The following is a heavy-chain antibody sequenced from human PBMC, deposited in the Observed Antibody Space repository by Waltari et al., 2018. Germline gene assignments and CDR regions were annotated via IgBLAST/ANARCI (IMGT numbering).Heavy chain of an antibody. D-gene: IGHD3-22*01. CDR3: ARGGHYYDSSDAFDI. CDR1: GGSFSGYY. J-gene: IGHJ3*02. Sequence: QVQLQQWGAGLLKPSETLSLTCAVYGGSFSGYYLSWIRQPPGKGLEWIGEINHSGSTNYNPSLKSRVTISVDTSKNQFSLKLSSVTAADTAVYYCARGGHYYDSSDAFDIWGQGTMVTVSS. V-gene: IGHV4-34*01. CDR2: INHSGST.